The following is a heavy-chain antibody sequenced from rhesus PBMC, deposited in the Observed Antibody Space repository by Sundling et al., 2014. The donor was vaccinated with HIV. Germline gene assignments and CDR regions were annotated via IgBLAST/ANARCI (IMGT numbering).Heavy chain of an antibody. D-gene: IGHD5-12*01. CDR3: AKPARYTYSSFDY. CDR2: ISSGGST. J-gene: IGHJ4*01. CDR1: GFTFSSYA. Sequence: EVQLVESGGGLAKPGGSLRLSCAASGFTFSSYAIHWVRQAPGKGLEWVSAISSGGSTSYADSVKGRFTISRDNSKNTLSLQMNSLRPEDTAVYYCAKPARYTYSSFDYWGQGVLVTVSS. V-gene: IGHV3-103*01.